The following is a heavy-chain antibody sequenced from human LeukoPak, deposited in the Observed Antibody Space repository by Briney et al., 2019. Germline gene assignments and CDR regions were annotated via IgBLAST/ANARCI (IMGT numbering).Heavy chain of an antibody. CDR2: IYPGDSDS. CDR3: ARGEGYVSSKFDY. V-gene: IGHV5-51*01. CDR1: GYSVTSYG. D-gene: IGHD2-15*01. Sequence: GATLKIASKGAGYSVTSYGIGWVRQMPGKSLAWVGSIYPGDSDSRYSPSFQGQVTFSADKSISTAYLQWSSLKASDTAMYFCARGEGYVSSKFDYWGQGTLVTVSS. J-gene: IGHJ4*02.